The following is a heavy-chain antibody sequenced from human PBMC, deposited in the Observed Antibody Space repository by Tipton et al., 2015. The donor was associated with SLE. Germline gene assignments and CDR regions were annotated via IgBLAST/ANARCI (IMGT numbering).Heavy chain of an antibody. CDR3: ARDRFADYDSSGYYFR. J-gene: IGHJ4*02. CDR2: IWYDGSNK. D-gene: IGHD3-22*01. CDR1: GFTFSSYG. Sequence: SLRLSCAASGFTFSSYGMHWVRQAPGKGLEWVAVIWYDGSNKYYADSVKGRFTISRDNAKNSLYLQMNSLRAEDTAVYYCARDRFADYDSSGYYFRWGQGTLVTVSS. V-gene: IGHV3-33*01.